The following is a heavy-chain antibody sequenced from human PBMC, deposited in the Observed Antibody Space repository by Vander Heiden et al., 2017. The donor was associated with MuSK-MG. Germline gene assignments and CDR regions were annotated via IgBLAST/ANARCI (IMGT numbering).Heavy chain of an antibody. D-gene: IGHD2-15*01. Sequence: EVQLLESGGGLVQPGGSLRLSSAASAFTFSSYAMSWVRQAPGRGLELVSAISGSGGSTYYADAVKGRFTISRDNSKNSLYLQMNSMSAEDTAVYYCAKCSVVRCYSEVDYWGQGTMVTVSS. CDR1: AFTFSSYA. V-gene: IGHV3-23*01. J-gene: IGHJ4*02. CDR3: AKCSVVRCYSEVDY. CDR2: ISGSGGST.